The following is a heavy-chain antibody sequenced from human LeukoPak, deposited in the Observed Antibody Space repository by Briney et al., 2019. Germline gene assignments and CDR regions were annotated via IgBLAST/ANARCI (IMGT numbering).Heavy chain of an antibody. D-gene: IGHD3-22*01. CDR2: ISHSGST. CDR1: GGSISSYY. V-gene: IGHV4-59*01. Sequence: PSETLSLTCTVSGGSISSYYLSWIRQPPGKGLEWIGYISHSGSTNYNPSLKSRVTISVDPSKNQFSLKLSSVTAADTALYYCARSYYYDSGGSPGGYWGQGTLVTVSS. CDR3: ARSYYYDSGGSPGGY. J-gene: IGHJ4*02.